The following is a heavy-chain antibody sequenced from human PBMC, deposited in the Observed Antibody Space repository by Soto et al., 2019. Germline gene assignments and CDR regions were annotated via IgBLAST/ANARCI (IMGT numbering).Heavy chain of an antibody. CDR3: ARSGTTHAFDI. V-gene: IGHV4-34*01. Sequence: SETLSLTCGVYGGSFSGYYWSWIRQPPGKGLEWIGEINHSGSTNYNPSLKSRVTISVDTSKNQFSLKLSSVTAADTAVYYCARSGTTHAFDIWGQGTMVTVSS. J-gene: IGHJ3*02. CDR1: GGSFSGYY. CDR2: INHSGST. D-gene: IGHD1-7*01.